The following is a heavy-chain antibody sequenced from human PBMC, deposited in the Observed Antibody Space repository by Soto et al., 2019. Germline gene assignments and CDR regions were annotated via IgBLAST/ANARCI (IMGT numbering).Heavy chain of an antibody. Sequence: QVQLVESGGGLVKPGGSLRLSCAASGFTFSDYNMSWIRQAPGKGLEWVSYINSSSSYTNYADSVKGRFTISRDNAKNSLYLPMNSLRAEDTAVYYCARIITAAGGRRYFDLWGRGTLVTVSS. CDR1: GFTFSDYN. D-gene: IGHD6-13*01. CDR3: ARIITAAGGRRYFDL. J-gene: IGHJ2*01. V-gene: IGHV3-11*05. CDR2: INSSSSYT.